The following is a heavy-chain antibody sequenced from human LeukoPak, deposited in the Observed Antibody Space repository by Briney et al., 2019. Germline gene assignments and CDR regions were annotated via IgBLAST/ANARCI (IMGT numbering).Heavy chain of an antibody. Sequence: ASVKVSCKASGYTFTSYYMHWVRQAPGQGLEWMGIINPSGGSTSYAQKFQGRVTMTRDTSTSTVYMELSSLRSEDTAVYYCARSCSSTTCYQGLDFWGQGTLVTVSS. CDR2: INPSGGST. CDR1: GYTFTSYY. J-gene: IGHJ4*02. V-gene: IGHV1-46*01. D-gene: IGHD2-2*01. CDR3: ARSCSSTTCYQGLDF.